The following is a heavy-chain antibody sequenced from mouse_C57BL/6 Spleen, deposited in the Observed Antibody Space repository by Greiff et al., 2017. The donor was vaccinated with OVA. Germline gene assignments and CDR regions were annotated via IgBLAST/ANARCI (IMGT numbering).Heavy chain of an antibody. CDR1: GYTFTDYE. Sequence: QVQLKQSGAELVRPGASVTLSCKASGYTFTDYEMHWVKQTPVHGLEWIGSIDPETGGTAYNQKFKGKAILTADKSSSTAYMELRSLTSEDSAVYYCTRGAYYGSSYGKYYAMDYWGQGTSVTVSS. CDR2: IDPETGGT. V-gene: IGHV1-15*01. D-gene: IGHD1-1*01. CDR3: TRGAYYGSSYGKYYAMDY. J-gene: IGHJ4*01.